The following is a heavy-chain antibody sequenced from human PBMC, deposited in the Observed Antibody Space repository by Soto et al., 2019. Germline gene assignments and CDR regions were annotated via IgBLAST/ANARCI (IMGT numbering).Heavy chain of an antibody. J-gene: IGHJ5*02. V-gene: IGHV1-8*01. D-gene: IGHD3-10*01. CDR1: GYTFTSYD. CDR2: MNPNSGNT. CDR3: ARGWYYGAGSPFDP. Sequence: QVQLVQSGAEVKKPGASVKVSCKASGYTFTSYDINWVRQATGQGLEWMGWMNPNSGNTGYAQKFQGRVTMTRNSSISTAYMELSSLRSAATAVYYCARGWYYGAGSPFDPWGQGTLVTVSS.